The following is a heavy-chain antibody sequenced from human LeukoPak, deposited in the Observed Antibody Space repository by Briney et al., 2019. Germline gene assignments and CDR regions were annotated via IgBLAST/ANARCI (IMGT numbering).Heavy chain of an antibody. J-gene: IGHJ3*02. CDR1: GGSISSYY. D-gene: IGHD2-15*01. CDR2: IYTSGST. CDR3: ARVWYCSGGSCYGDDAFDI. V-gene: IGHV4-4*07. Sequence: SETLSLTCTVSGGSISSYYWSWIRQPAGKGLEWIGRIYTSGSTNYNPSLKSRVTMSVDTSKNHFSLKLSSVTADTAVYYCARVWYCSGGSCYGDDAFDIWGQGTMVTVSS.